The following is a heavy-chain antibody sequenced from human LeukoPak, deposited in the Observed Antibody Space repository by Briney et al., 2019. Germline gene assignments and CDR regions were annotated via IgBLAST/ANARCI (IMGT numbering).Heavy chain of an antibody. V-gene: IGHV3-23*01. J-gene: IGHJ4*02. CDR1: GFTFSSYG. Sequence: PGGTLRLSCAASGFTFSSYGMSWVRQAPGKGLEWVSAISGSGGSTYYADSVKGRFTISRDNSKSTLYLQMNSLRAEDTAVYYCAKVTLSGTYNSDFDSWGQGTLVTVSS. D-gene: IGHD1-26*01. CDR3: AKVTLSGTYNSDFDS. CDR2: ISGSGGST.